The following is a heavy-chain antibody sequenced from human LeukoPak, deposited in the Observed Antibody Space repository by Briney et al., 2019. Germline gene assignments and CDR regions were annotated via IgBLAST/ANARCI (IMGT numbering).Heavy chain of an antibody. Sequence: PSETLSLTCTVSGGSISSYYWSWIRQPPGKGLEWIGYIYYSGSTNYNPSLKSRVTISVDTSKNQFSLKLRSVTAADTAVYYCASTDRIKDAFDIWGQGTMVTVSS. J-gene: IGHJ3*02. V-gene: IGHV4-59*01. CDR3: ASTDRIKDAFDI. CDR2: IYYSGST. CDR1: GGSISSYY. D-gene: IGHD1-14*01.